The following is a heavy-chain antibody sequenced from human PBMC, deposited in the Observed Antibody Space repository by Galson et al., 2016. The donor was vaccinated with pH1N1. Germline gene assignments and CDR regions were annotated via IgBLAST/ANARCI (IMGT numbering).Heavy chain of an antibody. D-gene: IGHD3-9*01. CDR1: GFSFSNYG. J-gene: IGHJ6*02. CDR3: AKDRPQMMLRYFDWLLGDAMDV. Sequence: SLRLSCAAPGFSFSNYGMHWVRQAPGKGPEWVAVISFDGSNKNYADSVKGRVTISRDNSQNTVFLLLDSLRPEDTAVYHCAKDRPQMMLRYFDWLLGDAMDVWGQGTTVIVSS. V-gene: IGHV3-30*18. CDR2: ISFDGSNK.